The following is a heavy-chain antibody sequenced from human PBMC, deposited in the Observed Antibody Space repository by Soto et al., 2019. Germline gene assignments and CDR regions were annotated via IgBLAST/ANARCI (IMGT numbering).Heavy chain of an antibody. J-gene: IGHJ3*02. D-gene: IGHD4-17*01. CDR3: SYPTRDYGDYASNAFDI. Sequence: EVQLVESGGGVVRPGGSLRLSCAASGFTFDDYGMSWVRQAPGKGLEWVSGINWNGGSTGYADSVKGRFTISRDNAKNSLYLQMNSLRAEDTALYYCSYPTRDYGDYASNAFDIWGQGTMVTVSS. CDR1: GFTFDDYG. V-gene: IGHV3-20*04. CDR2: INWNGGST.